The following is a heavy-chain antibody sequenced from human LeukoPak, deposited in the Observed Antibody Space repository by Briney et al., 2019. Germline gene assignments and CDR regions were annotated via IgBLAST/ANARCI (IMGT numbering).Heavy chain of an antibody. CDR1: SFTFSSYW. V-gene: IGHV3-21*01. Sequence: PGGSLRLSCAASSFTFSSYWMNWVRQAPGKGLEWVSSISSSSSYIYYADSVKGRFTISRDNAKNSLYLQMNSLRADDTAVYYCARETYCSGGSCYKGNAFDIWGQGTMVTVSS. J-gene: IGHJ3*02. CDR3: ARETYCSGGSCYKGNAFDI. CDR2: ISSSSSYI. D-gene: IGHD2-15*01.